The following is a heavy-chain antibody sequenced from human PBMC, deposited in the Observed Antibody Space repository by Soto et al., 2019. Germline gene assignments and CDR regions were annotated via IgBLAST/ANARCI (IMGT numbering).Heavy chain of an antibody. Sequence: GGALRLSCATSGFTFNNTWMNWVRQASGKGVEWVGRIRSNNDGGTTEDAAPVKGRFIISRDDSKNTLYLQMNSLKIEDTGIYFCTTTRSTTSCFDNWGPGTLVTVSS. V-gene: IGHV3-15*07. CDR2: IRSNNDGGTT. CDR1: GFTFNNTW. D-gene: IGHD2-2*01. CDR3: TTTRSTTSCFDN. J-gene: IGHJ5*02.